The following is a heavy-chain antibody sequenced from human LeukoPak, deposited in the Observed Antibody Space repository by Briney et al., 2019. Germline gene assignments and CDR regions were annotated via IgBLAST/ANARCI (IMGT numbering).Heavy chain of an antibody. D-gene: IGHD5-12*01. Sequence: GGSLRLSCAASGCTFSNAWMSWVRQAPGKGLEWVGRIKSKTDGGTTDYAAPVKGRFTISRDDSKNTLYLQMNSLKIEDTAVYYCTTEWLPRKYYFDYWGQGTLVTVSS. CDR3: TTEWLPRKYYFDY. J-gene: IGHJ4*02. V-gene: IGHV3-15*01. CDR1: GCTFSNAW. CDR2: IKSKTDGGTT.